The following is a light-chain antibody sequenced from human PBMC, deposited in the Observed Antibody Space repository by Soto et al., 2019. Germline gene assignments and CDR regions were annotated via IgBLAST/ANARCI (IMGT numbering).Light chain of an antibody. V-gene: IGKV1-27*01. CDR2: AAS. Sequence: DIQMTQSPSSLSPSLGDRTAITCRASQGISNYLAWYQQKPGKVPKLLIYAASTLQSEVPSRFSGSGSGTDFTLTISSLQPEDVATYYCQKYNSAPLTFGQGTRLEIK. CDR3: QKYNSAPLT. J-gene: IGKJ5*01. CDR1: QGISNY.